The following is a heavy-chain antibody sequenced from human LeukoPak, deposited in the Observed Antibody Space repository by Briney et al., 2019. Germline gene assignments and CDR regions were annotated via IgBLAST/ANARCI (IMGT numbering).Heavy chain of an antibody. J-gene: IGHJ4*02. CDR1: GFTFSSYG. CDR3: ASLDY. CDR2: ISYDGRNK. Sequence: GRSLRLSCAASGFTFSSYGVHWVRQAPGKGLEWVALISYDGRNKFYADSVKGRFTISRDNSKSTLHLQMNTLRAEDTAVYYCASLDYWGQGTPVTVSS. V-gene: IGHV3-30*03.